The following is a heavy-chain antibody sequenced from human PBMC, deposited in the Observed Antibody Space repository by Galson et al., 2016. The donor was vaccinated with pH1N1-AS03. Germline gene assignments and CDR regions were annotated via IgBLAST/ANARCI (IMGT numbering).Heavy chain of an antibody. Sequence: QSGAEVKKPGESLMISCKASGFRFTTYWIAWVRQLPGKGLEWMGFIYPGDSDTKYSPSFQGQVTLSADKSISTAYLRWSSLKASDTAMYYCARGDGYNYYFDYWGQGTLVTVSS. V-gene: IGHV5-51*03. J-gene: IGHJ4*02. D-gene: IGHD5-24*01. CDR3: ARGDGYNYYFDY. CDR1: GFRFTTYW. CDR2: IYPGDSDT.